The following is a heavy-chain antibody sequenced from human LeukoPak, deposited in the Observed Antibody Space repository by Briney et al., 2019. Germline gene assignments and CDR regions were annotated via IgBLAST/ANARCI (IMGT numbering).Heavy chain of an antibody. CDR1: GSTFTSYG. Sequence: ASVKVTCKSSGSTFTSYGLSRVRQPPAQGLEWVGFIITYNGNTNTSQKLQGRVTMTTSTYTTTAYMYLRSQRSDDKAACYYAKTTVTADEYFYYYMDVWGKGTTVTVSS. CDR2: IITYNGNT. J-gene: IGHJ6*03. CDR3: AKTTVTADEYFYYYMDV. D-gene: IGHD4-11*01. V-gene: IGHV1-18*01.